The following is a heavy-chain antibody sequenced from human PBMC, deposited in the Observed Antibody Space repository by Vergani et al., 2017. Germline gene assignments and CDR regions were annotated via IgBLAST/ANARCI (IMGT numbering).Heavy chain of an antibody. Sequence: QVQLVESGGGVVQPGRSLRLSCAASGFTFSSYAMHWVRQAPGKGLEWVAVISYDGSNKYYADSVKGRFTISRDNSKNTLYLQMNSRRADDTAVYYCARDRTTSDIVVVPAAIFYWGQGTLVTVSS. J-gene: IGHJ4*02. V-gene: IGHV3-30-3*01. CDR1: GFTFSSYA. CDR3: ARDRTTSDIVVVPAAIFY. CDR2: ISYDGSNK. D-gene: IGHD2-2*01.